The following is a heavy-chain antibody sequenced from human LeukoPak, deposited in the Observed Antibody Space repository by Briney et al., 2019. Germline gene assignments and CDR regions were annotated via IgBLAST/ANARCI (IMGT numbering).Heavy chain of an antibody. Sequence: GGSLRLSCAASGFTFSLYWMNWVRRAPGKGLEWVANIKQDGSEKNYVDSVKGRFTISRDNAKNSLYLQMNNLRVEDTAMYYCATRGYSSGWCFDYWGQGTLVTVSS. CDR3: ATRGYSSGWCFDY. V-gene: IGHV3-7*03. CDR1: GFTFSLYW. J-gene: IGHJ4*02. CDR2: IKQDGSEK. D-gene: IGHD6-19*01.